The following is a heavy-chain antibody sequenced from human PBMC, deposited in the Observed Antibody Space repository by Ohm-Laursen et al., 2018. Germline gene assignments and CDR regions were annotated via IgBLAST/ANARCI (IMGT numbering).Heavy chain of an antibody. CDR3: ARDEGSSWYFNY. V-gene: IGHV1-46*01. Sequence: ASVKVSCKASGYTFTRYYMHWVRQAPGQGLEWMGIISPSDGSTRNAQKFQGRVTVTRDTSTSTVYMELSSLRSEDTAVYYCARDEGSSWYFNYWGQGTLVTVSS. CDR1: GYTFTRYY. CDR2: ISPSDGST. D-gene: IGHD6-13*01. J-gene: IGHJ4*02.